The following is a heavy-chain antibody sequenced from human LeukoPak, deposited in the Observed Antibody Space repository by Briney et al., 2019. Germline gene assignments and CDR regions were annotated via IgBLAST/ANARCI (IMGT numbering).Heavy chain of an antibody. CDR3: ARDFAGGNDY. CDR1: GGSISSGGYY. V-gene: IGHV4-31*03. D-gene: IGHD4-23*01. Sequence: SSETLSLTYTVSGGSISSGGYYWSWIRQHPGKGLEWIGYIYYSGSTYYNPSLKSRVTISVDTSKNQFSLKLSSVTAADTAVYYCARDFAGGNDYWGQGTLVTVSS. CDR2: IYYSGST. J-gene: IGHJ4*02.